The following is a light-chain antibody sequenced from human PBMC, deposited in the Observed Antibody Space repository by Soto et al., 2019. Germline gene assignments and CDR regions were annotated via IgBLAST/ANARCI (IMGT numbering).Light chain of an antibody. CDR1: SSDVGSYNL. J-gene: IGLJ1*01. V-gene: IGLV2-14*02. Sequence: QSVLTQPASVSGSPGQSITISCTGTSSDVGSYNLVSWYQQHPGKAPKLMIYEVSKRPSGVPDRFSGSKSGNTASLTISGLQAADEADYYCSLYTSENAYVFGTGTKVTVL. CDR3: SLYTSENAYV. CDR2: EVS.